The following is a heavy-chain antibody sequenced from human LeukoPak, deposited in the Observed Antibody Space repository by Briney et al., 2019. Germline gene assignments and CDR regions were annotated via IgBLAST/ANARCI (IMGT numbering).Heavy chain of an antibody. CDR2: INHSGST. V-gene: IGHV4-34*01. CDR3: ARDLGLAVGV. CDR1: GGSFSGYY. D-gene: IGHD3-22*01. Sequence: PSETLSLTCAVYGGSFSGYYWSWIRQPPGKGLEWIGEINHSGSTNYNPSLKSRVTISVDTSKNQFSLKLSSVTAADTAVYYCARDLGLAVGVWGQGTLVTVSS. J-gene: IGHJ4*02.